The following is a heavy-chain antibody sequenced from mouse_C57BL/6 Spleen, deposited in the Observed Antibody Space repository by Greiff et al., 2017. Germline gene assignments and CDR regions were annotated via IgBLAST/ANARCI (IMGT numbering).Heavy chain of an antibody. J-gene: IGHJ2*01. CDR1: GYAFSSSW. Sequence: QVQLQQSGPELVKPGASVKISCKASGYAFSSSWMNWVKQRPGKGLEWIGRIYPGDGDTNYNGKFKGKATLTADKSSSTAYMQLSSLTSEDSAVYFCASESNYYGSSFFDYWGQGTTLTFSS. V-gene: IGHV1-82*01. CDR3: ASESNYYGSSFFDY. CDR2: IYPGDGDT. D-gene: IGHD1-1*01.